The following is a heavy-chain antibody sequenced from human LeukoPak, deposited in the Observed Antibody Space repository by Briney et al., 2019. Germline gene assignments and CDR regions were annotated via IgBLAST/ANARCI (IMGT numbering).Heavy chain of an antibody. J-gene: IGHJ4*02. CDR3: ARWDSGSYYFDY. CDR2: IYHSGST. D-gene: IGHD3-22*01. CDR1: GGSISNSNW. V-gene: IGHV4-4*02. Sequence: SETLSFTCAVSGGSISNSNWWSWVRQPPGKGLEWIGEIYHSGSTNYNPSLKSRVTISVDKSNNQFSLKLSSVTAADTAVYYCARWDSGSYYFDYWGQGTLVTVSS.